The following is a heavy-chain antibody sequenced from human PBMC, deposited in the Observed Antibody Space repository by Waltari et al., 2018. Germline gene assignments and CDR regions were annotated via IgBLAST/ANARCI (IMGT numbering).Heavy chain of an antibody. D-gene: IGHD3-10*01. CDR3: ASARSATSGAGEDAFDV. V-gene: IGHV4-4*02. Sequence: QLQLQESGPGLVKPSETLSLTCVVSGGSISRVNWWPWLRQPPGKGREWIGEVGAGGNTNENPSLKSRVSRSVERSKNQFSLKVTSVTAADRALDYWASARSATSGAGEDAFDVWGRGTMVTVAS. CDR1: GGSISRVNW. J-gene: IGHJ3*01. CDR2: VGAGGNT.